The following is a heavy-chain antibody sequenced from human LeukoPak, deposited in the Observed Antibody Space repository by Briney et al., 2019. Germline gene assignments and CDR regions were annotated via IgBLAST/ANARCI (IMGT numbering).Heavy chain of an antibody. CDR2: ISSSGSTI. CDR1: GFTVSSSY. Sequence: GGSLRLSCAASGFTVSSSYMTWIRQAPGKGLEWVSYISSSGSTIYYADSVKGRFTISRDDAKNSLYLQMNSLRAEDTAVYYCARGYSTPRNFDYWGQGTLVTVSS. J-gene: IGHJ4*02. V-gene: IGHV3-11*01. CDR3: ARGYSTPRNFDY. D-gene: IGHD5-12*01.